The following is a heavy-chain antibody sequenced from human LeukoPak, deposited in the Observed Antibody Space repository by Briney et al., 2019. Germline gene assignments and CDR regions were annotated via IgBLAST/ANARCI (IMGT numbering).Heavy chain of an antibody. J-gene: IGHJ6*03. V-gene: IGHV1-2*02. CDR1: GYTFTGYY. CDR3: ARSSTPIVVVPAEYYMDV. Sequence: ASVKVSCKASGYTFTGYYMHWVRQAPGQGLEWMGWINPNSGGTNYAQKFQGRVTMTRDTSISTAYMELSRLRSDDTAVYYCARSSTPIVVVPAEYYMDVWGKGTTVTVSS. CDR2: INPNSGGT. D-gene: IGHD2-2*01.